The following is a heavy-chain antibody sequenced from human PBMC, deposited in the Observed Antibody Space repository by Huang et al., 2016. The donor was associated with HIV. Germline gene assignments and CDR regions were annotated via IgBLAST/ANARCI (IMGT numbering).Heavy chain of an antibody. J-gene: IGHJ4*02. Sequence: EVQLLESGGGLVQPGGSLRLSCEASGFAFSKNAMSWVRQAPGKGLEWVSGIVGSGGSTYYADSVKGRFTISRENSKNTLYLQMNSLTAEDTAVYFCAKYVHESRGHYIQAFDHWGQGTLVTVSS. CDR2: IVGSGGST. D-gene: IGHD3-22*01. CDR1: GFAFSKNA. CDR3: AKYVHESRGHYIQAFDH. V-gene: IGHV3-23*01.